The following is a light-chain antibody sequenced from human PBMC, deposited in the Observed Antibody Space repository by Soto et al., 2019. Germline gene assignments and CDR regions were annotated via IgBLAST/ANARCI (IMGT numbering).Light chain of an antibody. CDR3: QQFNTYPGT. CDR2: AAS. J-gene: IGKJ4*01. V-gene: IGKV1-9*01. Sequence: IQLTQSPSSLSASVGDSVTITCRASQGISRYLAWYQQKPGRAPQLLISAASTLHSGVPSRFSGSGSGTHFTLVISSLQPEDFATYYCQQFNTYPGTFGGGTKVEIK. CDR1: QGISRY.